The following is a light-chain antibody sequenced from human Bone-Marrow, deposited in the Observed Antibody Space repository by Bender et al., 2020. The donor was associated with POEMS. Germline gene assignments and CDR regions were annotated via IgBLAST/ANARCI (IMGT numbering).Light chain of an antibody. CDR1: SSDVGGYKY. V-gene: IGLV2-8*01. CDR2: EVS. J-gene: IGLJ2*01. Sequence: QSALTQPPSASGSPGQSVTISCTGTSSDVGGYKYVSWYQQHPGKAPKLIIYEVSKRPSGVPDRFSGSKSGNTASLTVSGLQAEDEADYYCSSYGGNIWGVFGGGTKLTVL. CDR3: SSYGGNIWGV.